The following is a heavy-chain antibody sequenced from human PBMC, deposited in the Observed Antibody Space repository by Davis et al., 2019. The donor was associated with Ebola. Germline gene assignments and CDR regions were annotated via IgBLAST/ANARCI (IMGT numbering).Heavy chain of an antibody. CDR2: FDPEDGET. D-gene: IGHD2-2*01. CDR3: ATDLIYQKVFDY. V-gene: IGHV1-24*01. CDR1: GYTLTELS. J-gene: IGHJ4*02. Sequence: ASVKVSCKVSGYTLTELSMHWVRQAPGKGLEWMGGFDPEDGETIYAQKFQGRVTMTEDTSTDTAYMELSSLRSEDTAVYYCATDLIYQKVFDYWGQGTLVTVSS.